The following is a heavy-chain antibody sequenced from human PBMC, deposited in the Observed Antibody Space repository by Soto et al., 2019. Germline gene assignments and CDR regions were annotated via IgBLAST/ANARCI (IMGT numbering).Heavy chain of an antibody. Sequence: ASVKVSCKVSGYTLTELSMHWVRQAPGKGLEWMGGFDHEDGETIYAQKFQGRVTMTEDTSTDTAYMELSSLRSEDTAVYYCATEDIVVVPAAIRVLDIWGQGTMVTVSS. CDR2: FDHEDGET. V-gene: IGHV1-24*01. CDR3: ATEDIVVVPAAIRVLDI. J-gene: IGHJ3*02. D-gene: IGHD2-2*01. CDR1: GYTLTELS.